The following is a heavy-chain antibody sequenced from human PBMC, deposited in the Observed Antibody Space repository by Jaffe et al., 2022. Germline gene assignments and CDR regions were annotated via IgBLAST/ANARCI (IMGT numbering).Heavy chain of an antibody. J-gene: IGHJ4*02. CDR3: ARTLYYYDSSGYPVYFDY. D-gene: IGHD3-22*01. CDR1: GGSFSGYY. CDR2: INHSGST. V-gene: IGHV4-34*01. Sequence: QVQLQQWGAGLLKPSETLSLTCAVYGGSFSGYYWSWIRQPPGKGLEWIGEINHSGSTNYNPSLKSRVTISVDTSKNQFSLKLSSVTAADTAVYYCARTLYYYDSSGYPVYFDYWGQGTLVTVSS.